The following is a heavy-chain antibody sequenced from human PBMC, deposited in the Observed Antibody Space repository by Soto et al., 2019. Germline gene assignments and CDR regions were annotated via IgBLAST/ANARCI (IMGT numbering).Heavy chain of an antibody. V-gene: IGHV3-7*01. D-gene: IGHD2-8*01. J-gene: IGHJ3*02. CDR1: GFTFSSYW. CDR2: IKQDGSEK. Sequence: GGSLRLSCAASGFTFSSYWMSWVRQAPGKGLEWVANIKQDGSEKYYVDSVKGRFTISRDNAKNSLYLQMNSLRAEDTAVYYCARDGGLYCTNGVCPDAFDIWGQGTMVTVSS. CDR3: ARDGGLYCTNGVCPDAFDI.